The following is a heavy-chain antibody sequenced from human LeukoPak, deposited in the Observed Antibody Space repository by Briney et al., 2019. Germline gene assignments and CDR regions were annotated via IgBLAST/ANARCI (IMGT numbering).Heavy chain of an antibody. CDR1: GGSFSGYY. Sequence: PSETLSLTCAVYGGSFSGYYWSWIRQPPGKGLEWIGEINHSGSTNYNPSLKSRVTISVDTSKSQFSLKLSSVTAADTAVYYCARRVKLPGYYGSGSYGSWFDPWGQGTLVTVSS. V-gene: IGHV4-34*01. J-gene: IGHJ5*02. CDR2: INHSGST. CDR3: ARRVKLPGYYGSGSYGSWFDP. D-gene: IGHD3-10*01.